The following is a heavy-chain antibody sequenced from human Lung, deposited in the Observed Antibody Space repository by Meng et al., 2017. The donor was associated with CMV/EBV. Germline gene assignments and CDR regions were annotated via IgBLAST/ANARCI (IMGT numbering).Heavy chain of an antibody. D-gene: IGHD2-21*02. CDR2: IYHSGST. CDR3: ARVVTALWGYYFDY. CDR1: GGSISSSNW. J-gene: IGHJ4*02. V-gene: IGHV4-4*02. Sequence: QVQLQESGPGAGKPWGPLSLTCAGAGGSISSSNWWSWVRQPPGKGLEWIGEIYHSGSTNYNPSLKSRVTISVDKSKNQFSLKLSSVTAADTAVYYCARVVTALWGYYFDYWGQGTLVTVSS.